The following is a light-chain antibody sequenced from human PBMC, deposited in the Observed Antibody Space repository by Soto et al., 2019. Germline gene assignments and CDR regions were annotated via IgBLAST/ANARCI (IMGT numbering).Light chain of an antibody. CDR2: YAS. V-gene: IGKV3-15*01. CDR1: QSVSNN. Sequence: EIMMTQSPATLSVSPGERATLSCRASQSVSNNFAWYQQKPGQAPRLLIYYASTRATGIPARFSGSGSGTEFTLAISSPQSEDFALYYCQQYNDWPPITFGQGTRLQIK. CDR3: QQYNDWPPIT. J-gene: IGKJ5*01.